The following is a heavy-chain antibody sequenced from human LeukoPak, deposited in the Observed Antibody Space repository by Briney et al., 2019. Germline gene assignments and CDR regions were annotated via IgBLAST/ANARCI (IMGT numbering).Heavy chain of an antibody. Sequence: SETLSLTCAVSGGSISSGGHSWSWIRQPPGKGLEWIGYIYHSGSTYYNPSLKSRVTISVDRSKNQFSLKLSSVTAADTAVYYCARARPSRGPHFDYWGQGTLVTVSS. J-gene: IGHJ4*02. D-gene: IGHD3-10*01. CDR1: GGSISSGGHS. CDR2: IYHSGST. V-gene: IGHV4-30-2*01. CDR3: ARARPSRGPHFDY.